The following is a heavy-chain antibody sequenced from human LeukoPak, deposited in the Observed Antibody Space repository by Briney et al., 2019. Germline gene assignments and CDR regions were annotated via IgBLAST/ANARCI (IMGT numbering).Heavy chain of an antibody. Sequence: GGSLRLSCAASGFTFSSYWMSWVRQAPGKGLEWVANIKQDGSEKYYVDSVKGRFTISRDNAKNSLYLQMNSLRAEDTAVYYCARRTDSSGYLKFDYWGQGTLVTVSS. CDR2: IKQDGSEK. V-gene: IGHV3-7*01. CDR1: GFTFSSYW. J-gene: IGHJ4*02. CDR3: ARRTDSSGYLKFDY. D-gene: IGHD3-22*01.